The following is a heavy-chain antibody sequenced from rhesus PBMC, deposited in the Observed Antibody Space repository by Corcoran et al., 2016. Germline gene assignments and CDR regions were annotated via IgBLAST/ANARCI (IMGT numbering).Heavy chain of an antibody. CDR3: ASVTVTDAFDF. J-gene: IGHJ3*01. CDR2: IYGSGSSS. D-gene: IGHD4-23*01. V-gene: IGHV4-169*02. CDR1: GGSISSSY. Sequence: QLQLQESGPGLVKPSETLSVTCAVSGGSISSSYWSWIRQAPGKGLEWIGYIYGSGSSSNHTPSLKRRVTRSVDTSKNQPSLKLSAVTAADTAVYYCASVTVTDAFDFWGQGLRVTVSS.